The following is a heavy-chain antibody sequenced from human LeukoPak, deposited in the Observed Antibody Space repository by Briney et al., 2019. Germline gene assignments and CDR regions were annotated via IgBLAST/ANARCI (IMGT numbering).Heavy chain of an antibody. CDR2: IYTSGST. D-gene: IGHD2-2*01. V-gene: IGHV4-4*07. CDR3: ARANYPYCSSTSCYLDT. J-gene: IGHJ3*02. CDR1: GGSISSYY. Sequence: SETLSLTCTVSGGSISSYYWSWIRQPAGKGLEWIGRIYTSGSTNYNPSLKGRVTMSVDTSKNQFSLKLSSVTAADTAVYYCARANYPYCSSTSCYLDTWGQGTMVTVSS.